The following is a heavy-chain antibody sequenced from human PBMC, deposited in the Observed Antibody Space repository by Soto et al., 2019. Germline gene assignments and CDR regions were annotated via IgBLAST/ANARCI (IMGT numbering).Heavy chain of an antibody. Sequence: EMQLVESGGGLVQPGGFLRLSCAASGFTFSDYHMEWVRQAPGKGLEWIGRARNDPRARTTQHAASVRGRFITSRDDSENSLYLQMNSLKTEDTAVYYCVASLQYWGQGTLVTVSS. J-gene: IGHJ4*02. CDR3: VASLQY. CDR2: ARNDPRARTT. V-gene: IGHV3-72*01. CDR1: GFTFSDYH. D-gene: IGHD2-2*01.